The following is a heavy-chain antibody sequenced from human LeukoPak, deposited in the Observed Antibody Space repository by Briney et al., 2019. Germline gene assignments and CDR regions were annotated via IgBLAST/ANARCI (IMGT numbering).Heavy chain of an antibody. Sequence: GGSLRLSCAASGFTVSSNYMSWVRQAPGKGLEWVSVIYSGGSTYYADSVKGRFTISRDNSKNTLYLQMNSLRAEDTAVYYCAKDWGSVTTSAFFDYWGQGTLVTVSS. J-gene: IGHJ4*02. D-gene: IGHD4-17*01. CDR2: IYSGGST. CDR1: GFTVSSNY. V-gene: IGHV3-66*01. CDR3: AKDWGSVTTSAFFDY.